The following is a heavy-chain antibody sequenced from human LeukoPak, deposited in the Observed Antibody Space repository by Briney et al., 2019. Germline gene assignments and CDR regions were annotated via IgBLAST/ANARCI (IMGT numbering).Heavy chain of an antibody. CDR2: IGSSSATI. D-gene: IGHD6-19*01. V-gene: IGHV3-48*04. Sequence: GGSLRLSCAASGFTFSSYNMNWVRQAPGKGLEWVSYIGSSSATIYCADSVKGRFTISRDNAKNSLYLQMDSLRAEDTAVYYCAKELGYSSGWPYYFDYWGQGTLVTVSS. CDR3: AKELGYSSGWPYYFDY. CDR1: GFTFSSYN. J-gene: IGHJ4*02.